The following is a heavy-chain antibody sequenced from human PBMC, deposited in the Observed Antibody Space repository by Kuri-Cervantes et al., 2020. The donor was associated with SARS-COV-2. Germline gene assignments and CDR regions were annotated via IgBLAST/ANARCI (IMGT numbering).Heavy chain of an antibody. CDR3: ARVISITIFGVAIRGHGWFDP. CDR2: LYYIPST. CDR1: GDSFSCYP. D-gene: IGHD3-3*01. J-gene: IGHJ5*02. V-gene: IGHV4-59*12. Sequence: SETLSLTCTVSGDSFSCYPWNWIRQPPRKGLEFIGSLYYIPSTTYNPSLMRPVTISVDTSTRKFSLKLSSVTAADTAVYYCARVISITIFGVAIRGHGWFDPWGQGTLVTVSS.